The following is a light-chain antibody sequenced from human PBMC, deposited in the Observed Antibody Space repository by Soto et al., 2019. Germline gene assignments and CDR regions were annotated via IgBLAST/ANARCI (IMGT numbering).Light chain of an antibody. CDR3: SSYASSSSPYVV. CDR2: AVS. J-gene: IGLJ2*01. Sequence: QSVLTQPAFVSGSPGQSITISCTGTSSDVGGYNYVSWYQQHPGMAPKLMIYAVSNRPSGVSNRFSGSKSGNTASLTISGLQAEDEAHYYCSSYASSSSPYVVFGGGTKLTVL. V-gene: IGLV2-14*01. CDR1: SSDVGGYNY.